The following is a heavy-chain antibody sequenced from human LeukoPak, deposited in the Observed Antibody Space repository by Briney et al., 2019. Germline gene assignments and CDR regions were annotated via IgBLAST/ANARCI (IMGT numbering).Heavy chain of an antibody. D-gene: IGHD2-15*01. CDR1: GYPFANFA. V-gene: IGHV1-18*01. J-gene: IGHJ4*02. CDR3: ARGGYSDY. CDR2: ISGDKGPT. Sequence: ASVKVSCKASGYPFANFAISWVRQARGQGLEWVGWISGDKGPTYYAQKLQGRVTLTTDTSTSTAYMELTNLRSDDTAAYYCARGGYSDYWGQGTLVTVSS.